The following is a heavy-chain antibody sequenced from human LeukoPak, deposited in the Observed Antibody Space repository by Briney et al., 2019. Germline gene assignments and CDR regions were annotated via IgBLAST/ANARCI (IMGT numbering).Heavy chain of an antibody. D-gene: IGHD3-10*01. CDR2: IYHSGST. V-gene: IGHV4-30-2*01. J-gene: IGHJ5*02. CDR1: GGSISSGGYS. Sequence: PSETLSLTCAVSGGSISSGGYSWSWIRQPPGKGLEWIGYIYHSGSTYYNPSLKSRVTISVDRSKNQFSLKLSSVTAADTAVYYCARDLGGSGTPTHWFDPWGQGTLVTVSS. CDR3: ARDLGGSGTPTHWFDP.